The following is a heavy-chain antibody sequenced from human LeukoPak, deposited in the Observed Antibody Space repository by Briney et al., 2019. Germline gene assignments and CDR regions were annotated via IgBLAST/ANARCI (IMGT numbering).Heavy chain of an antibody. CDR2: IYSGGST. Sequence: GGSLRLSCAASGFTVSSNYMSWVRQAPGKGLEWVSVIYSGGSTYYADSVKGRLTISRDNSKNTLYLQMNSLRAEDTAVYYCARESPAAAGALDYYYGMDVWGQGTTVTVSS. CDR1: GFTVSSNY. J-gene: IGHJ6*02. V-gene: IGHV3-66*01. D-gene: IGHD6-13*01. CDR3: ARESPAAAGALDYYYGMDV.